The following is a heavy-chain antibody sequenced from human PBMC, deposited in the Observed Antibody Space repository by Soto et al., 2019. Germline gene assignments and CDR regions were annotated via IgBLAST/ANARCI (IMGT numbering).Heavy chain of an antibody. V-gene: IGHV3-66*01. D-gene: IGHD3-16*01. CDR1: GFTVSSNY. CDR2: IYSGGST. J-gene: IGHJ3*02. CDR3: ANTLTAYDAFDI. Sequence: EVPLVESGGGLVQPGGSLRLSCAASGFTVSSNYMSWVRQAPGKGLEWVSVIYSGGSTYYADSVKGRFTISRDNSKNTLYLQMNSLRAEDTAVYYCANTLTAYDAFDIWGQGTMVTVSS.